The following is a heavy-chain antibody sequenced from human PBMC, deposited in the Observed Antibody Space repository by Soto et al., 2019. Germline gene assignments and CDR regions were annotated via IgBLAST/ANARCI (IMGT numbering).Heavy chain of an antibody. Sequence: GGSLRLSCAASGFTFSSYSMNWVRQAPGKGLEWVSSISSSSSYIYYADSVKGRFTISRDNAKNPLYLQMNSLRAEDTAVYYCARDRVQLWYESTMFDYWGQGTLVTVSS. CDR2: ISSSSSYI. D-gene: IGHD5-18*01. J-gene: IGHJ4*02. CDR1: GFTFSSYS. CDR3: ARDRVQLWYESTMFDY. V-gene: IGHV3-21*01.